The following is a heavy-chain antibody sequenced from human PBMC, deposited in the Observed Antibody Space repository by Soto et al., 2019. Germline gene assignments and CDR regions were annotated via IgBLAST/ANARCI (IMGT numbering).Heavy chain of an antibody. V-gene: IGHV3-49*04. J-gene: IGHJ6*02. CDR2: IRSKAYGGTT. D-gene: IGHD2-21*01. CDR3: TRVVGYMVVNAPDYYYGMDV. CDR1: GFTFGDYA. Sequence: GGSLRLSCTASGFTFGDYAMSWVRQAPGKGLEWVGFIRSKAYGGTTEYAASVKGRFTISRDDSKSIAYLQMNSLKTEDTAVYYCTRVVGYMVVNAPDYYYGMDVWGQGTTVTVSS.